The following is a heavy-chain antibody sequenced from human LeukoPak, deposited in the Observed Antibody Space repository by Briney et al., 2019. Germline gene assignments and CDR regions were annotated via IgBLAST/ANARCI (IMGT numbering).Heavy chain of an antibody. Sequence: GGSLRLSCAASGFTFYNFAMHWVRQAPGKGLEWVAVLSYDTRNEYYADSVKGRFTISRDNSKNTLYLQMNTLRVDDTAVYYCAKSVTGITWFDPWGQGTLVTVSS. V-gene: IGHV3-30-3*02. J-gene: IGHJ5*02. D-gene: IGHD6-19*01. CDR3: AKSVTGITWFDP. CDR1: GFTFYNFA. CDR2: LSYDTRNE.